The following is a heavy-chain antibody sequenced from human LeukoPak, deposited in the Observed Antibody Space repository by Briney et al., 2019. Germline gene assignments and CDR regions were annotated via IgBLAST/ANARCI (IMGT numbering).Heavy chain of an antibody. V-gene: IGHV1-2*02. J-gene: IGHJ3*02. Sequence: ASVKVSCKASGYTFTGYYMHWVRQAPGQGLEWMGWINPNSGGTNYAQKFQGRVTMTRDTSISTAYMELSRLRSDDTAVYYCARVCGGSCRDDAIDIWGQGTMVTVSS. CDR1: GYTFTGYY. D-gene: IGHD2-15*01. CDR3: ARVCGGSCRDDAIDI. CDR2: INPNSGGT.